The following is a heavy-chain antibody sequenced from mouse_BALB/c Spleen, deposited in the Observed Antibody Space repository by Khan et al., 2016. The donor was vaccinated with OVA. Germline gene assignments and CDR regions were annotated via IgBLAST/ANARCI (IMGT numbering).Heavy chain of an antibody. J-gene: IGHJ3*01. CDR2: IRSGGST. Sequence: QVQLKESGPGLVQPSQSPSITCTVSGFSLNTYGIHWIRQSQGKGLEWLGVIRSGGSTDYNGAFISRLNITKDNSKSQVFFKMNSLQADDTAKYYCARNSYMYDFTYWGQGTLVTVSA. V-gene: IGHV2-2*01. CDR1: GFSLNTYG. D-gene: IGHD2-14*01. CDR3: ARNSYMYDFTY.